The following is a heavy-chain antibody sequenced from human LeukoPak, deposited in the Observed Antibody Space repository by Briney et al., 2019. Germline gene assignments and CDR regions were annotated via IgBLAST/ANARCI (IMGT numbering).Heavy chain of an antibody. V-gene: IGHV1-18*01. CDR2: ISAYNGNT. D-gene: IGHD5-24*01. CDR3: ARALSPLDGVADP. J-gene: IGHJ5*02. Sequence: ASVKVSCKASGYTFTSYGISWLRQAPGQGLEWMGWISAYNGNTNYAQKLQGRVTVTTDTSTSTAYMELRSLRSDDPAVYYCARALSPLDGVADPWGQGTLVTVSS. CDR1: GYTFTSYG.